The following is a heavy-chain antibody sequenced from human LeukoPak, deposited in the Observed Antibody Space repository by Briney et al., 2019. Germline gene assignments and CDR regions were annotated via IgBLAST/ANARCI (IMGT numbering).Heavy chain of an antibody. CDR1: GYTFTSYG. D-gene: IGHD1-26*01. Sequence: GASVKVSCKASGYTFTSYGISWARQAPGQGLEWMGWISAYNGNTNYAQKLQGRVTMTRDTSTSTVYMELSSLRSEDTAVYYCAREFKRELPQTNGMDVWGQGTTVTVSS. CDR2: ISAYNGNT. J-gene: IGHJ6*02. CDR3: AREFKRELPQTNGMDV. V-gene: IGHV1-18*01.